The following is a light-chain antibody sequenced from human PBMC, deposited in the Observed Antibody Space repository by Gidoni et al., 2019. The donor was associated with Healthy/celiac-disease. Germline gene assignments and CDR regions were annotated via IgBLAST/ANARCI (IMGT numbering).Light chain of an antibody. J-gene: IGKJ1*01. CDR2: AAS. Sequence: EIQLTQSPSVLSASVGDRVTITCRASQGISSDLAWYQQKPGNAPKLLIYAASTLQSGVPSRFSGSGSGTEFTLTISSLQPEDFATYYCQQLNSYPPWTFXXXTKVEIK. CDR3: QQLNSYPPWT. CDR1: QGISSD. V-gene: IGKV1-9*01.